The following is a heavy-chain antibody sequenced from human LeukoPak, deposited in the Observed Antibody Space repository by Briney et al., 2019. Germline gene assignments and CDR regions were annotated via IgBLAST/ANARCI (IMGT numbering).Heavy chain of an antibody. CDR2: ISYDGSNR. D-gene: IGHD3-10*01. J-gene: IGHJ4*02. Sequence: GGSLRLSCAASGFTFSSYGMHWVRQAPGKGLEWVAVISYDGSNRYYADSVKGRFTISRDSSKNTLYLQMNSLRAEDTAVYYCAKDYGSGSYYTTYPWDYWGQGTLVTVSS. CDR3: AKDYGSGSYYTTYPWDY. CDR1: GFTFSSYG. V-gene: IGHV3-30*18.